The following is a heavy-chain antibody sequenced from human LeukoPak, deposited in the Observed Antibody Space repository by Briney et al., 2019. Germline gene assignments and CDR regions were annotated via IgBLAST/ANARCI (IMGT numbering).Heavy chain of an antibody. J-gene: IGHJ4*02. CDR1: GGSISSYY. Sequence: SETLSLTCTVSGGSISSYYWSWIRQPPGKGLEWIGYIYTSGSTNYNPSLKSRVTISVDTSKNQFSLKPSSVTAADTAVYYCARQSIAARPGFDYWGQGTLVTVSS. CDR2: IYTSGST. V-gene: IGHV4-4*09. CDR3: ARQSIAARPGFDY. D-gene: IGHD6-6*01.